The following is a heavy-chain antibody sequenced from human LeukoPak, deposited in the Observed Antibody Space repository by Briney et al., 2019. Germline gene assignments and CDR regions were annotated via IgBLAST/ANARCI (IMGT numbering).Heavy chain of an antibody. V-gene: IGHV4-34*01. D-gene: IGHD2-15*01. CDR3: ASSSAAPRYYYYYYMDV. CDR2: MNPSGST. Sequence: SETLSLTCAVYGGSFSGYYWTWIRHTPEKGLEWIGEMNPSGSTNYNPSLKSRVTISVDTSKNQFSLTLSSVTAADTAVYYCASSSAAPRYYYYYYMDVWGKGTTVTVSS. CDR1: GGSFSGYY. J-gene: IGHJ6*03.